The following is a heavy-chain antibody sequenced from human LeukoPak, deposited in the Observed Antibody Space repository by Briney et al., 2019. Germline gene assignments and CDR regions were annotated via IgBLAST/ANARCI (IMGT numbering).Heavy chain of an antibody. V-gene: IGHV4-39*07. CDR2: IYYSGST. J-gene: IGHJ4*02. CDR3: ASSSKVVRPDSWDY. CDR1: GGSISSSRDY. Sequence: PSETLSLTCTVSGGSISSSRDYWAWLRQPPGKGLEWIANIYYSGSTYYSPSLKSRVTMSIDTSKNQVSLKVTSVTAADTALYYCASSSKVVRPDSWDYWGQGTLVTVSS. D-gene: IGHD6-6*01.